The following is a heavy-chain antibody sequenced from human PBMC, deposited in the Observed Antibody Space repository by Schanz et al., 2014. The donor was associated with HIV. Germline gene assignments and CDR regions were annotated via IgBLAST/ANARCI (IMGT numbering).Heavy chain of an antibody. V-gene: IGHV1-69*13. J-gene: IGHJ2*01. D-gene: IGHD4-4*01. CDR2: FIPIFGTT. Sequence: QVQLVQSGAEVKKPGASVRVSCKTSGYIFTSNGISWVRQAPGQGLEWMGGFIPIFGTTNYAQKFQGRVTRTAGGSTSTTYLELSSLRSEDTAVYYCASQYSNYDSSRRYHWCFDLWGRGTLVTVSS. CDR1: GYIFTSNG. CDR3: ASQYSNYDSSRRYHWCFDL.